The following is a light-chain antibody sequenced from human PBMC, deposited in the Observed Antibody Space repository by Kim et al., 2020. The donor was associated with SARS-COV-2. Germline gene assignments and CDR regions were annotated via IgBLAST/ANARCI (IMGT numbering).Light chain of an antibody. V-gene: IGLV1-40*01. CDR3: QSYDSSLTVHVV. J-gene: IGLJ2*01. CDR2: RNN. Sequence: QSVLTQPPSVSGAPGQRVTISCTGNSSNIGAGYHVQWYQQLPGSAPKLLMYRNNNRPSGVPDRFSASKSGSSASLAITGLQAEDEADYYCQSYDSSLTVHVVFGGGTKVTVL. CDR1: SSNIGAGYH.